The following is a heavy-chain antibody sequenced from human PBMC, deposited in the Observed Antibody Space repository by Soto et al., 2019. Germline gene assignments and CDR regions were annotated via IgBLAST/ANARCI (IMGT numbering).Heavy chain of an antibody. D-gene: IGHD6-19*01. J-gene: IGHJ6*02. Sequence: PSETLSLTCAVSGGSISSSNWWSWVRQPPGKGLEWIGEIYHSGSTNYNPSLKSRVTISVDKSKNQFSLKLSSVTAADTAVYYCARGGIAVAGDYYYYGMDVWGQGTTVTVSS. CDR1: GGSISSSNW. CDR3: ARGGIAVAGDYYYYGMDV. CDR2: IYHSGST. V-gene: IGHV4-4*02.